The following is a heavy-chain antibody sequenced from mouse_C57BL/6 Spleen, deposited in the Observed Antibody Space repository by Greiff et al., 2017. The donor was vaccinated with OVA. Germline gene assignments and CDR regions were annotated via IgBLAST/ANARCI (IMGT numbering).Heavy chain of an antibody. CDR1: GFTFSSYP. CDR3: ARHHYGLYDFDY. J-gene: IGHJ2*01. V-gene: IGHV5-9*01. D-gene: IGHD1-1*01. CDR2: ISGGGGNP. Sequence: EVHLVESGGGLVKPGGSLKLSCAASGFTFSSYPMSWVRQTPEKRLEWVATISGGGGNPYYPDSVKGRFPISRDNAKNTLYLQMSSLRSEDTALYYGARHHYGLYDFDYWGQGTTLTVSS.